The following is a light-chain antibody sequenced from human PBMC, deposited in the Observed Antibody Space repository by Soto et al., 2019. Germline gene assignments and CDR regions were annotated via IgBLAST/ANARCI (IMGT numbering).Light chain of an antibody. Sequence: QSALTQPPSASGSIGQSVTISCTGTSSDVGGYNYVSWHQQQPGKAPKVMIYEVTKRPPGVPDRFSGSKSGNTASLTVSGLQAEDEAYYYCSSFAGGGNPVLLGGGTKVTVL. CDR2: EVT. V-gene: IGLV2-8*01. J-gene: IGLJ2*01. CDR3: SSFAGGGNPVL. CDR1: SSDVGGYNY.